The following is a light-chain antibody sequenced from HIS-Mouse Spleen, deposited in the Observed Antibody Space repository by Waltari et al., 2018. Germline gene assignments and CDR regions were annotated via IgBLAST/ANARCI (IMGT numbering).Light chain of an antibody. Sequence: SYVLTQPPSVSVAPGQTARITCGGNNIGSKSVHWYQQKPGQAPVLVVYDDSDRPSGIPWRFSGSNSGNTATLTISRVEAGDEADYYCQVWDSSSDPSYVFGTGTKVTVL. CDR3: QVWDSSSDPSYV. J-gene: IGLJ1*01. V-gene: IGLV3-21*02. CDR2: DDS. CDR1: NIGSKS.